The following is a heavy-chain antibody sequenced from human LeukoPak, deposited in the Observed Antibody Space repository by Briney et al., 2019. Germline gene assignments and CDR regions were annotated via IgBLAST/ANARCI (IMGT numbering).Heavy chain of an antibody. CDR3: AKTGGYCSSTSCHFDY. D-gene: IGHD2-2*01. J-gene: IGHJ4*02. V-gene: IGHV3-21*01. Sequence: GSLRLSCAASGFTFSSYSMNWVRQAPGKGLEWVSSISSSSSYIYYADSVKGRFTISRDNAKNSLYLQMNSLRAEDTAVYYCAKTGGYCSSTSCHFDYWGQGTLVTVSS. CDR1: GFTFSSYS. CDR2: ISSSSSYI.